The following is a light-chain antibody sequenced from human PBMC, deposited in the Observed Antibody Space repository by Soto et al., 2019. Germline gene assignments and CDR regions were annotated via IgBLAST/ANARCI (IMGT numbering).Light chain of an antibody. CDR3: QRRSNWPT. Sequence: EIVLPQSPATLSLSPGERATLSCRASQSVSSYLAWYQQKPGQAPGLLIYDASNRATGIPARFSGSGSGTDFTLTISSLEPEDFAVYYCQRRSNWPTFGGGTKVDIK. CDR1: QSVSSY. V-gene: IGKV3-11*01. CDR2: DAS. J-gene: IGKJ4*01.